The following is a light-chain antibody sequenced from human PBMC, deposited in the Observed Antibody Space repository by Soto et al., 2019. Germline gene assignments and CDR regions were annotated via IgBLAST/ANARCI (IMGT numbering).Light chain of an antibody. CDR2: GPS. Sequence: IVMTQSPATLSLSPGERATLSCRASRSVSSNLAWYQQKPGQAPRLLIYGPSTRATGIPARFSGSGSGTEFTLTISSLQSEDFAIYYCQQYKNWPAITFAQGTRLEIK. V-gene: IGKV3D-15*01. CDR1: RSVSSN. CDR3: QQYKNWPAIT. J-gene: IGKJ5*01.